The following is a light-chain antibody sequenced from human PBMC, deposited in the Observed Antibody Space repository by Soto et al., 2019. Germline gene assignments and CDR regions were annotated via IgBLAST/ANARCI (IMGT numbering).Light chain of an antibody. Sequence: QSALTQPASLSGSPGQSITISCTGTSSDVGGYNYVSWYQQHPGKAPKLMIYEVSNRPSGVSNRFSGSKSGNTASLTISGLQAADEADYYCSSYTSSSIDYVFGTGTKLTVL. CDR2: EVS. CDR1: SSDVGGYNY. J-gene: IGLJ1*01. V-gene: IGLV2-14*01. CDR3: SSYTSSSIDYV.